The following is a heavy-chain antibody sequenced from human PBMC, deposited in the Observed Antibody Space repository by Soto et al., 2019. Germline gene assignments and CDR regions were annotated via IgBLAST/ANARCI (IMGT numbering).Heavy chain of an antibody. CDR1: GFIFSSYW. D-gene: IGHD3-10*01. CDR3: ARATGADKEDY. Sequence: EVPLVESGGGLVQPGGSLRLSCSASGFIFSSYWMSWLRQAPGKGLEWVASMNEYGSERYYVDSVKGRFTIARDNAKNARYRQVNSLRAEDRAVDYCARATGADKEDYWGQGTLVTVSS. CDR2: MNEYGSER. V-gene: IGHV3-7*04. J-gene: IGHJ4*02.